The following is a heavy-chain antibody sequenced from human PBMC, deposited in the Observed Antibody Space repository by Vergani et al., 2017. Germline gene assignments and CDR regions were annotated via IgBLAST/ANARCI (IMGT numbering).Heavy chain of an antibody. CDR2: INPSGGHK. Sequence: QVQVVQSGAEVKKSGASVQVSCKTSGYTFSNYYLHWVRQAPGQGLEWMGIINPSGGHKNYAQKFQGRVTMTRDTSTRTVYMELSSLRADDTAIYYCARGDYGILTGYRYWGQGTLVTVSA. J-gene: IGHJ4*02. CDR3: ARGDYGILTGYRY. D-gene: IGHD3-9*01. CDR1: GYTFSNYY. V-gene: IGHV1-46*03.